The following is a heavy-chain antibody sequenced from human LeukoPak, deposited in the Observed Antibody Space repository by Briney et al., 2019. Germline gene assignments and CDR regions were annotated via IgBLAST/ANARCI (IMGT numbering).Heavy chain of an antibody. Sequence: GASVKVSCKASGYTFTTYDINWVRQASGQGLEWMGWMNPNSGNTGYAQKFQGSVTMTRNTSTTTSYMELNSLRSEDTAVYYCASEQWLKREGVYYYYGVAVWGQGTTVTVSS. V-gene: IGHV1-8*01. D-gene: IGHD6-19*01. CDR1: GYTFTTYD. J-gene: IGHJ6*02. CDR3: ASEQWLKREGVYYYYGVAV. CDR2: MNPNSGNT.